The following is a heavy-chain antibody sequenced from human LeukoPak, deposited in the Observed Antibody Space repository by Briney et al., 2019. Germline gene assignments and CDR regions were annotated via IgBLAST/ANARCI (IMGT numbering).Heavy chain of an antibody. CDR2: LYYSGST. D-gene: IGHD2/OR15-2a*01. CDR3: ARVRGTFETD. CDR1: GGSITTYY. Sequence: PSETLSLTCTVYGGSITTYYWSWIRQPPGKGLEWIGYLYYSGSTTYSPSLKSRVTMSVDTSKSQFSLKLSSVTAADTAIYYCARVRGTFETDWGQGTLVTVSS. J-gene: IGHJ1*01. V-gene: IGHV4-59*01.